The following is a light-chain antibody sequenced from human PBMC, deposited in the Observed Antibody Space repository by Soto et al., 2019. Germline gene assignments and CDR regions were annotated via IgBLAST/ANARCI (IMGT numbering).Light chain of an antibody. CDR3: QKYNDWTPA. CDR2: GPS. Sequence: EIVVTQSPVTLSVSPGERATLSCRASQSVSNNVAWYHQKPGQAPRLLISGPSTRDSGVPPRFSDSEYGREFTLTISSLQTEDYGIYYCQKYNDWTPAFGQGTKVEIK. J-gene: IGKJ1*01. CDR1: QSVSNN. V-gene: IGKV3-15*01.